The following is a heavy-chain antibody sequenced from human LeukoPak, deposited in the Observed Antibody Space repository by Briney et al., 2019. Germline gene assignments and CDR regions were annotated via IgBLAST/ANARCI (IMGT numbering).Heavy chain of an antibody. CDR1: GYSFTSYW. CDR2: IYPGESDT. V-gene: IGHV5-51*01. D-gene: IGHD1-26*01. Sequence: GESLKISCQGSGYSFTSYWIGGVRQVPGKGLEWMGIIYPGESDTRYSPSFQGQVTISADKSISTAYLQWSSLKASDTAMYYCARHDSGIVGATTDAFDIWGQGTMVTVSS. J-gene: IGHJ3*02. CDR3: ARHDSGIVGATTDAFDI.